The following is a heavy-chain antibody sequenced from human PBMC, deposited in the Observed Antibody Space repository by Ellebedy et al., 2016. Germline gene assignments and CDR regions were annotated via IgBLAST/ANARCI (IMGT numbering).Heavy chain of an antibody. CDR2: IYYSGST. CDR3: ARQFNGNSEFDP. CDR1: GGSISSYY. D-gene: IGHD2-21*01. Sequence: SETLSLTCTVSGGSISSYYWSWIRQPPGKGLEWIGYIYYSGSTNYNPSLKSRVTISVDTSKNQFSLKLSSVTAADTAVYYCARQFNGNSEFDPWGQGTLVTVSS. V-gene: IGHV4-59*08. J-gene: IGHJ5*02.